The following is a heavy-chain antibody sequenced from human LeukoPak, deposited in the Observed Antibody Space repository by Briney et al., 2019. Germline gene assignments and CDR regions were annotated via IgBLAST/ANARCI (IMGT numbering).Heavy chain of an antibody. CDR2: ISSSGSTI. CDR1: GFTFSSYE. Sequence: GGSLRLSCAASGFTFSSYEMNWVRQAPGKGLEWVSYISSSGSTIYYADSVKGRFTISRDNAKNSLYLQMNSQRAEDTAVYYCARARPRDIVVVPAAKDHYYGMDVWGKGTTVTVSS. V-gene: IGHV3-48*03. J-gene: IGHJ6*04. D-gene: IGHD2-2*01. CDR3: ARARPRDIVVVPAAKDHYYGMDV.